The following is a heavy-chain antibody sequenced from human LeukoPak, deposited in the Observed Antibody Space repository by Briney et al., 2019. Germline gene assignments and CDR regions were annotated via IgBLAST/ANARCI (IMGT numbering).Heavy chain of an antibody. CDR3: AKDLHSTSCWDY. CDR2: ISGSGGST. V-gene: IGHV3-23*01. D-gene: IGHD2-2*01. Sequence: GGSLRLSCAASGSTFSSYAMSWVRQAPGKGLEWVSAISGSGGSTYYADSVKGRFTISRDNSKNTLYLQMNSLRAEDTAVYYCAKDLHSTSCWDYWGQGTLVTVSS. J-gene: IGHJ4*02. CDR1: GSTFSSYA.